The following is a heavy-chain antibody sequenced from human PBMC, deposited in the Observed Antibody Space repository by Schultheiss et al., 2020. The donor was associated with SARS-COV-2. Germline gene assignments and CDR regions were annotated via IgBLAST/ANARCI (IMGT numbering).Heavy chain of an antibody. CDR1: GGSISNYY. V-gene: IGHV4-59*12. D-gene: IGHD3-16*01. CDR3: ARGQDDYVWD. CDR2: IYYSGST. Sequence: SETLSLTCTVSGGSISNYYWTWIRQPPGKGLEWVGYIYYSGSTNYNPSLKSRVTMSVDTSKNQFSLKLSSVTAADTAVYYCARGQDDYVWDWGQGTLVTVSS. J-gene: IGHJ4*02.